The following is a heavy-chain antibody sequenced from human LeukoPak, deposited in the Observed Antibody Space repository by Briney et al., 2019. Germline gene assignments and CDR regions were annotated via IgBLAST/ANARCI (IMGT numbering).Heavy chain of an antibody. CDR2: ISYDGNNE. CDR3: ARASSPYDWLSLRFDY. D-gene: IGHD3-9*01. CDR1: GFTFSTYA. Sequence: GGSLRLSCAASGFTFSTYAMHWVRQAPGKGLEWVAVISYDGNNEYFADSVKGRFTISRDNSKNTLYLQVSSLRAEDTAVYYCARASSPYDWLSLRFDYWGQGTLVTVSS. J-gene: IGHJ4*02. V-gene: IGHV3-30*15.